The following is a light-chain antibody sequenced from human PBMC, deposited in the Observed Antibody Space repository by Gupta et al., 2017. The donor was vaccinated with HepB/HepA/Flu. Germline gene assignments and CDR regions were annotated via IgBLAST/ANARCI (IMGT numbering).Light chain of an antibody. Sequence: EIVLTQSPATLSLSPGERATLSCRASQSISSTSLAWYQQKPGQAPRLLIYDASNRATGIPARFSGNGAGTDFTLTISSREPEDFALYNCQHRRHGHPGATFGQGTRLEIK. CDR3: QHRRHGHPGAT. CDR1: QSISSTS. CDR2: DAS. V-gene: IGKV3-11*01. J-gene: IGKJ5*01.